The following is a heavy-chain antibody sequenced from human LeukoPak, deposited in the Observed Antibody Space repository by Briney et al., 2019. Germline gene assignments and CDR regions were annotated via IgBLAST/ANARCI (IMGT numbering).Heavy chain of an antibody. D-gene: IGHD6-19*01. V-gene: IGHV3-30*04. CDR2: ISYDGSNK. Sequence: GGSLRLSCAASGFTFSSYAMHWVRQAPGKGLEWVAVISYDGSNKYYADSVKGRFTISRDNSKNTLYLQMNSLRAEDTAVYYCARDLAVYSSGWYGVDYWGQGTLVTVSS. CDR3: ARDLAVYSSGWYGVDY. J-gene: IGHJ4*02. CDR1: GFTFSSYA.